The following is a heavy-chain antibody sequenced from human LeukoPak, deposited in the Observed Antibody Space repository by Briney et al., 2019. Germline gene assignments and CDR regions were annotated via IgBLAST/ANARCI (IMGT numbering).Heavy chain of an antibody. D-gene: IGHD3-22*01. J-gene: IGHJ5*02. CDR1: GYTFTSYY. V-gene: IGHV1-46*01. CDR2: INPSGGST. Sequence: ASVKVSCKASGYTFTSYYMHWVRQAPGQGLEWMGIINPSGGSTSYAQKFQSRVTMTRDTSTSTVYMELSSLRSEDTAVYYCARLIRINWFDPWGQGTLVTVSS. CDR3: ARLIRINWFDP.